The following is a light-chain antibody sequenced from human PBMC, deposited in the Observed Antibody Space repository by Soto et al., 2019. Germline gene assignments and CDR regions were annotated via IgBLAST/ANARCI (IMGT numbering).Light chain of an antibody. CDR3: RQYGDSSLT. Sequence: DIVMTQSPDSLAVSLGDRATINCKSSQSVLYTSNNKNYLAWYQQKPGQAPRLLIHGASTRATGIPARCFCRGAGTECTRTISRLEPEDVEVDHCRQYGDSSLTFGGGTKVDIK. CDR1: QSVLYTSNNKNY. CDR2: GAS. V-gene: IGKV4-1*01. J-gene: IGKJ4*01.